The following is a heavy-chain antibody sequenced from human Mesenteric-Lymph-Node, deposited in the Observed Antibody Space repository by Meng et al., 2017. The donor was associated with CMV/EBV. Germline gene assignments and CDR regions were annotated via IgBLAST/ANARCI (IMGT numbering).Heavy chain of an antibody. CDR2: ISSTSSYI. J-gene: IGHJ4*02. CDR3: ARSGYQYDSSGYSPLDY. CDR1: GFTVSSNY. V-gene: IGHV3-21*01. Sequence: GESLKISCAASGFTVSSNYMSWVRQAPGKGLEWVSSISSTSSYINYADSVRGRFTISRDNAKSSVYLQMDSLRAEDTAVYYCARSGYQYDSSGYSPLDYWGQGTLVTVSS. D-gene: IGHD3-22*01.